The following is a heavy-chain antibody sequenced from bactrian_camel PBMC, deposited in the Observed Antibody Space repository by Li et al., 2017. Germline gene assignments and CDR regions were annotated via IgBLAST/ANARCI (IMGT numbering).Heavy chain of an antibody. CDR1: GYLYSS. V-gene: IGHV3S54*01. D-gene: IGHD3*01. Sequence: HVQLVESGGGSVQAGGSLRLSCAASGYLYSSMGWFRQAPGKEREGIAVIYTSGGSTYYGDSVKGRFTISRDSAKNTLSLQMNSLKPEDTAMYYCAARRSPVLSNIFTSAAYDYWGQGTQVTVS. J-gene: IGHJ4*01. CDR3: AARRSPVLSNIFTSAAYDY. CDR2: IYTSGGST.